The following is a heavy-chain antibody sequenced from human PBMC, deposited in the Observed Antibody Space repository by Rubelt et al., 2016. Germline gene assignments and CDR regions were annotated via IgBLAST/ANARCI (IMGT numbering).Heavy chain of an antibody. CDR3: ARRQGVGHVDTCDY. J-gene: IGHJ4*02. CDR1: GFSLSTSGVG. V-gene: IGHV2-5*02. CDR2: IYWDDDK. D-gene: IGHD1-26*01. Sequence: QITLKESGPTVVKPSQTLTLTCTFSGFSLSTSGVGVGWIRQPPGKALEWLALIYWDDDKRNSPSLKSRLTITKDTSKNQVVLTMTNMDAMAIATYWCARRQGVGHVDTCDYWGQGPVATVSS.